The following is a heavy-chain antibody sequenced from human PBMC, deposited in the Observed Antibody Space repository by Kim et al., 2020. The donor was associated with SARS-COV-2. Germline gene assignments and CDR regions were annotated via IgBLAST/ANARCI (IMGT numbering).Heavy chain of an antibody. CDR1: GGSFSGYY. CDR3: ARGYYYGSGSYFGRDV. J-gene: IGHJ6*02. CDR2: INHSGST. Sequence: SETLSLTCAVYGGSFSGYYWSWIRQPPGKGLEWIGEINHSGSTNYNPSLKSRVTISVDTSKNQFSLKLSSVTAADTAVYYCARGYYYGSGSYFGRDVWGQGTTVTVSS. V-gene: IGHV4-34*01. D-gene: IGHD3-10*01.